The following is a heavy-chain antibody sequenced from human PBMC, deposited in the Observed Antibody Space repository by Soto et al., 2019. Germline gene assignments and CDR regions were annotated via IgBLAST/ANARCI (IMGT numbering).Heavy chain of an antibody. D-gene: IGHD1-26*01. CDR3: ARCDLSYSYSYCYGMDV. CDR2: MNPNSGNT. J-gene: IGHJ6*02. V-gene: IGHV1-8*01. CDR1: GYTFTSYD. Sequence: ASVKVSCKASGYTFTSYDSNWVRQATGQGLEWMGWMNPNSGNTGYAQKFQGRVTMTRNTSISTAYMELSSLRSEDTAVYYCARCDLSYSYSYCYGMDVWGQGTTVTV.